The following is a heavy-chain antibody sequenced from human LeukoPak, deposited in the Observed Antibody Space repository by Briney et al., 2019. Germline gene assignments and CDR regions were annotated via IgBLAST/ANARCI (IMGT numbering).Heavy chain of an antibody. CDR1: GGSISSYY. Sequence: PSETLSLTCTVSGGSISSYYWSWIRQPPGKGLEWIGYIYYSGSTKYNPSLKSRVTISVDTSKNQFSLKLSSVTAADTAVYYCARHPRVLRYFDWSTDAFDIWGQGTMVTVSS. D-gene: IGHD3-9*01. CDR2: IYYSGST. J-gene: IGHJ3*02. V-gene: IGHV4-59*08. CDR3: ARHPRVLRYFDWSTDAFDI.